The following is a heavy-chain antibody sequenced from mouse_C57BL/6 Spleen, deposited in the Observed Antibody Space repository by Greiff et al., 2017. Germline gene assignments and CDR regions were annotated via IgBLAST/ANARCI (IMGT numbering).Heavy chain of an antibody. Sequence: QVQLKQPGAELVKPGASVKMSCKASGYTFTSYWITWVKQRPGQGLEWIGDIYPGSGSTNYNEKFKSKATLTVDTSSSTAYMQLSSLTSEDSAVYYCARCSGIFYAMDYWGQGTSVTVSS. CDR3: ARCSGIFYAMDY. V-gene: IGHV1-55*01. J-gene: IGHJ4*01. D-gene: IGHD3-1*01. CDR1: GYTFTSYW. CDR2: IYPGSGST.